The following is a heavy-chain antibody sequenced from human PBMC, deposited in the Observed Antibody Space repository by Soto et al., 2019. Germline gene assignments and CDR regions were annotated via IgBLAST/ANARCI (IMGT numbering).Heavy chain of an antibody. J-gene: IGHJ4*02. CDR3: AGCHDYSNSNNQPPSY. V-gene: IGHV1-8*01. CDR2: MNPNTGNT. D-gene: IGHD4-4*01. Sequence: ASVKVSCKASGYTFTSYDINWVRQATGQGLEWMGWMNPNTGNTGYAQKFQGRVTMTRNTSTSTAYMELRSLRSDDTAVYYCAGCHDYSNSNNQPPSYWGQGTLVTVSS. CDR1: GYTFTSYD.